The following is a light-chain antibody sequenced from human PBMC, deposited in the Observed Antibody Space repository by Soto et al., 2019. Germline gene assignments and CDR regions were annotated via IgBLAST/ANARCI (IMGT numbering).Light chain of an antibody. V-gene: IGKV1-5*03. CDR1: ESISSW. J-gene: IGKJ2*01. CDR2: KAS. Sequence: DIQMTQSPSTLSASVGDRVTITCRANESISSWLAWYQQKPGKAPKLLIYKASSLESGVPSRFSGSGSGTEFTLTISSLQPDDLATYYCQQYNSYSYTFGQGTKLEIK. CDR3: QQYNSYSYT.